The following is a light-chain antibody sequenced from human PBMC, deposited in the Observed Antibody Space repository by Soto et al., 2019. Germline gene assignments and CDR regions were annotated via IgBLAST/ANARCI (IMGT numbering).Light chain of an antibody. CDR3: QQYGSSPRT. V-gene: IGKV3-20*01. CDR1: QFVSSR. J-gene: IGKJ5*01. Sequence: IVVPQSPAILSASPGERVTLSCRASQFVSSRLAWYQRRPGQVPRLLIYDTSTRAPGISARFSGSGSGTDFTLSISRLEPEDFAVYYCQQYGSSPRTFGQGTRLEIK. CDR2: DTS.